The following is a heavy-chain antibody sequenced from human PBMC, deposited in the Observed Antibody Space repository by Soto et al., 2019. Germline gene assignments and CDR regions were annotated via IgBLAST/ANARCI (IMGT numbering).Heavy chain of an antibody. J-gene: IGHJ4*02. D-gene: IGHD4-17*01. CDR2: ISTWSSYS. Sequence: ESGGGLVKPGGPLRLSCTASGFTLSDYNMNWVRQAPGKGLEWVSYISTWSSYSFYADSVKGRFTISRDNSKSSLYLQMNSLRDEDTAVYYCARASHDYGELDYWGQGALVTVSS. V-gene: IGHV3-21*01. CDR3: ARASHDYGELDY. CDR1: GFTLSDYN.